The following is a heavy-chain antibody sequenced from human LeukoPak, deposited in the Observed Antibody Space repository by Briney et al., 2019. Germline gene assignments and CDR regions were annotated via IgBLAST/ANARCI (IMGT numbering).Heavy chain of an antibody. J-gene: IGHJ6*02. Sequence: PSETLSLTCTVSGGSISSYYWSWIRQPAGKGLEWIGRIYTSGSTNYNPSLKSRVTMSVDTSKNQFSLKLSSVTAADTAVYYRARGEGDILTGTGYYYGMDVWGQGTTVNVSS. CDR1: GGSISSYY. CDR3: ARGEGDILTGTGYYYGMDV. V-gene: IGHV4-4*07. CDR2: IYTSGST. D-gene: IGHD3-9*01.